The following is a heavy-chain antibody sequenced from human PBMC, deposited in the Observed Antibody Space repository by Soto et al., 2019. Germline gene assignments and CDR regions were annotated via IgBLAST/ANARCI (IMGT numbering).Heavy chain of an antibody. J-gene: IGHJ2*01. V-gene: IGHV3-73*01. Sequence: GKGLELVGRINHKAHSYATAYAASVKGRCTISRDDSKNTAYLKMNSLKTEDTAVYYCTIFFFQAEDGIRDTVPVSAFLLNRSSDL. D-gene: IGHD2-15*01. CDR3: TIFFFQAEDGIRDTVPVSAFLLNRSSDL. CDR2: INHKAHSYAT.